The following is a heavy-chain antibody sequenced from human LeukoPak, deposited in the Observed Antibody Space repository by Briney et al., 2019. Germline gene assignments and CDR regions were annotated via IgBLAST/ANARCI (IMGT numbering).Heavy chain of an antibody. D-gene: IGHD1-26*01. CDR1: GFTFSSYA. CDR2: ISGSGHTT. J-gene: IGHJ4*02. Sequence: GGSLRLSCAASGFTFSSYAMTWVRQAPGTGLEWVSGISGSGHTTYYADSVKGRFTISRDNSKNRLYLQMNSLRAEDTALYYCARVWEIHNPGYFDYWGQGTLVTVSS. V-gene: IGHV3-23*01. CDR3: ARVWEIHNPGYFDY.